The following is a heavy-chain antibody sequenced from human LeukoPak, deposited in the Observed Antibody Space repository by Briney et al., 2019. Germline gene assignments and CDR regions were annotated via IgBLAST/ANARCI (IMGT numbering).Heavy chain of an antibody. Sequence: GGSLRLSCAASGFTFSSLEMNWVRQAPGKGLEWVSYISSISAIDYADSVKGRFTISRDNAKNSLYLQMNSLRAEDTAVYYCARRFDCWGQGTLVIVSS. CDR1: GFTFSSLE. J-gene: IGHJ4*02. V-gene: IGHV3-48*03. CDR3: ARRFDC. CDR2: ISSISAI.